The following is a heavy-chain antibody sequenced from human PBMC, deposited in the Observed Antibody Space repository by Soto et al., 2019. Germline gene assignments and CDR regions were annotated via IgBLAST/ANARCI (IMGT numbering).Heavy chain of an antibody. CDR2: ITGGSNK. CDR1: GFTFSDYY. V-gene: IGHV3-11*01. J-gene: IGHJ4*02. D-gene: IGHD3-16*02. CDR3: VRGLSDDY. Sequence: QVQLVESGGGLVKPGGSLRLSCAASGFTFSDYYMSWIRQAPGKGLEWVSYITGGSNKYYADSVKARFSISRDNAKNSLYLQMNSLRAKDMAVSYCVRGLSDDYWGQGPLVTVSP.